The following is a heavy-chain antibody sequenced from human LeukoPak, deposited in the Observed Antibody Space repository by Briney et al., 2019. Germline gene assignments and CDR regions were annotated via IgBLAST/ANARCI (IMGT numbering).Heavy chain of an antibody. CDR3: ARHARGGTPALGYHYYYMDV. D-gene: IGHD3-10*01. CDR1: GGSFSSSSNY. J-gene: IGHJ6*03. Sequence: SETLSLTCSVSGGSFSSSSNYWGCIRQPPGKGLEWIGSIYYSGNTYYNPSLKRRVTISVDTSKNQFSLKLSSVTAADTAVSFCARHARGGTPALGYHYYYMDVWGKGTTVTVSS. CDR2: IYYSGNT. V-gene: IGHV4-39*01.